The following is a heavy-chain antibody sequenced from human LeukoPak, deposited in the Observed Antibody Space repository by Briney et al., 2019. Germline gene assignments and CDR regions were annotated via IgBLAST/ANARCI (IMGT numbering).Heavy chain of an antibody. Sequence: GGSLRLSCAASGFTFSSYAMSWVRQAPRKGLEWVSAISGSGGSTYYADSVKGRFTISRDNSKNTLYLQMNSLRAEDTAVYYCALKGGYSPFDYWGQGTLVTVSS. J-gene: IGHJ4*02. V-gene: IGHV3-23*01. D-gene: IGHD5-18*01. CDR1: GFTFSSYA. CDR2: ISGSGGST. CDR3: ALKGGYSPFDY.